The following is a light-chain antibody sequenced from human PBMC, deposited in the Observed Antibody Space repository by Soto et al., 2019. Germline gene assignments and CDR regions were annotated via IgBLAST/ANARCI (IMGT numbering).Light chain of an antibody. J-gene: IGKJ1*01. CDR1: QTISSW. CDR3: QHYNSYSEA. CDR2: KAS. V-gene: IGKV1-5*03. Sequence: DIQMTQSPSTLSGSVGDRVTITCRSSQTISSWLAWYQQKPGKAPKLLIYKASTLKSGVPSRFSGSVSGTEFTLTISSLQTDDFATYYYQHYNSYSEAFGQGTKVELK.